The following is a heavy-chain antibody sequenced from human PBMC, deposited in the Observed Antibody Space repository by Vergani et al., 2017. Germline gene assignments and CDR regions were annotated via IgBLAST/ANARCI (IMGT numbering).Heavy chain of an antibody. CDR1: GGSIDNYV. CDR2: IYTSENT. CDR3: EREKGDLRGDAFDI. D-gene: IGHD3-16*01. Sequence: QVQLQESGPGLVKPSETLSLTCTVSGGSIDNYVWTWIRQPAGKGLEWIGRIYTSENTNSNPYLTSRVTMSLDTSKNQFSLKLTSVTAADTAVYYCEREKGDLRGDAFDIWGQGTMVTVSS. J-gene: IGHJ3*02. V-gene: IGHV4-4*07.